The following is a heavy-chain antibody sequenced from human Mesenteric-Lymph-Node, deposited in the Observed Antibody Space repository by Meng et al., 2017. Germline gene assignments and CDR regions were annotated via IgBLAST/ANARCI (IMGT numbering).Heavy chain of an antibody. J-gene: IGHJ5*02. D-gene: IGHD3-10*01. CDR1: GFTFSSYW. CDR2: IKEDGSEN. V-gene: IGHV3-7*01. CDR3: ETSMVRGGRSWFDP. Sequence: GGSLRLSCAASGFTFSSYWMSWVRQAPGKGLEWVANIKEDGSENYYVDSVKGRFTISRDNAKNSLYLQMNSLRAEDTAVYYCETSMVRGGRSWFDPWGQGTLVTVSS.